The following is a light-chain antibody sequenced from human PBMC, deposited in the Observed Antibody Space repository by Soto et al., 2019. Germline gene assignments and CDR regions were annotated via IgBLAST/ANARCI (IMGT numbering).Light chain of an antibody. Sequence: DIQLTQSPSPLSASVGDRVTITCRASQSISSYLNWYQQKPGKAPKLLIYAASSLQSGVPSRFSGSGSGTDFTLTINSLQPEDFATYYCQQSYSTPTFGQGTRLEI. CDR2: AAS. J-gene: IGKJ5*01. V-gene: IGKV1-39*01. CDR3: QQSYSTPT. CDR1: QSISSY.